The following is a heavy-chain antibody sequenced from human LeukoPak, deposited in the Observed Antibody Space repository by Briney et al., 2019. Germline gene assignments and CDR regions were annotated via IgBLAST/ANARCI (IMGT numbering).Heavy chain of an antibody. J-gene: IGHJ4*02. D-gene: IGHD2-2*01. CDR3: ARGLGYCSSTSCDTDDY. CDR1: GGSFSGYY. CDR2: INHSGST. Sequence: SETLSLTSAVYGGSFSGYYWSWIRQPPGKGLEWIGEINHSGSTNYNPSLKSRVTISVDTSKNQFSLKLSSVTAADTAVYYCARGLGYCSSTSCDTDDYWGQGTLVTVSS. V-gene: IGHV4-34*01.